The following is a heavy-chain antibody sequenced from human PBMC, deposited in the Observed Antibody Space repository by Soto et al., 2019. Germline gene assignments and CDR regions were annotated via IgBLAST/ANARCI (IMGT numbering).Heavy chain of an antibody. D-gene: IGHD3-10*01. CDR2: IYYSVST. V-gene: IGHV4-59*01. CDR3: AREGNYYYGSGSYYYPRFGMDV. Sequence: PSETLSLTCTVSGGSISSYYWSWIRQPPGKGLEWIGYIYYSVSTNYNPSLKSRVTISVDTSKNQFSLKLSSVTAADTAVYYCAREGNYYYGSGSYYYPRFGMDVWGQGTTVTVS. J-gene: IGHJ6*02. CDR1: GGSISSYY.